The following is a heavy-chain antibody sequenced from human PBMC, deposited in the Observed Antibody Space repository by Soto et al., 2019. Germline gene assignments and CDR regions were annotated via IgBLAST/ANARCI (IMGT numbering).Heavy chain of an antibody. CDR2: SIPIFGTA. Sequence: QVQLVQSGAEVKKPGSSVKVSCKASGGTFSSYAISWVRQAPGQGLEWLGGSIPIFGTANYAQKFQGRVTITADEXTXTXXMEPSSLRAEDTATYYCASDHGMKPDYHSYYCMDVWGQGTTVTVSS. J-gene: IGHJ6*02. V-gene: IGHV1-69*12. D-gene: IGHD1-1*01. CDR3: ASDHGMKPDYHSYYCMDV. CDR1: GGTFSSYA.